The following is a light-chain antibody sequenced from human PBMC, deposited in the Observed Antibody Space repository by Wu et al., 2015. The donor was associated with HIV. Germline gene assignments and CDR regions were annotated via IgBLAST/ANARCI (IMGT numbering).Light chain of an antibody. J-gene: IGKJ4*01. CDR1: QSVTTF. Sequence: EIVLTQSPATLSLSPGETATLSCRASQSVTTFLAWFQQKPGQAPRLLIYHGSNRATGIPARFSGSGSGTDFTLTISSLEAEDFALYYCQQRSAWPLTFGGGTRVE. V-gene: IGKV3-11*01. CDR2: HGS. CDR3: QQRSAWPLT.